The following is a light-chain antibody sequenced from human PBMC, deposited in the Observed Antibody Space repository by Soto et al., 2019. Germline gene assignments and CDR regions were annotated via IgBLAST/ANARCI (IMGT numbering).Light chain of an antibody. CDR1: ESISSK. V-gene: IGKV1-39*01. CDR3: QQGYRTPFT. CDR2: GAS. J-gene: IGKJ3*01. Sequence: DIEMTQSQSSLSASVGDRVTITCRASESISSKLKWYQQKPGKAPALLISGASRLHSGVPSRFSGSGSGTDFTLSISGLQHEDFATYYCQQGYRTPFTFGPGTKVHIK.